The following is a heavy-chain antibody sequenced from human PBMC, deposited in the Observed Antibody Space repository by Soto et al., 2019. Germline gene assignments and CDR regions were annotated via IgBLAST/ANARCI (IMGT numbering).Heavy chain of an antibody. V-gene: IGHV4-31*01. J-gene: IGHJ4*02. Sequence: QVQLQESGPGLVKPSQTLSLTCTVSGGSISSGGYYWSWIRQHPGKGLEWIGYIYYSGSTYYNPYLKXXVXIXXDTSKNQFSLKLSSVTAADTAVYYCARWNGLGWGYWGQGTLVTVSS. CDR1: GGSISSGGYY. CDR2: IYYSGST. D-gene: IGHD6-19*01. CDR3: ARWNGLGWGY.